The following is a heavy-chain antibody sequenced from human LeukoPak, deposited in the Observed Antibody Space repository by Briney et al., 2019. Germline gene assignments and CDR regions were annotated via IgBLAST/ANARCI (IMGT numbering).Heavy chain of an antibody. J-gene: IGHJ6*02. V-gene: IGHV1-18*01. CDR3: ARTIAAAEDYYYYYGMDV. Sequence: ASVKVSCKASGYTFTSYGISWVRQAPGQGPEWMGWISAYNGNTNYAQKLQGRVTMTTDTSTSTAYMELRSLRSDDTAVYYCARTIAAAEDYYYYYGMDVWGQGTTVTVSS. CDR1: GYTFTSYG. D-gene: IGHD6-13*01. CDR2: ISAYNGNT.